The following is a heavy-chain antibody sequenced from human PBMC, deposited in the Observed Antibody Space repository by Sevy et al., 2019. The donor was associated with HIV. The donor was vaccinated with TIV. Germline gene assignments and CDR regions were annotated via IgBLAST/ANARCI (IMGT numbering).Heavy chain of an antibody. Sequence: GGSLRLSCAASGFTFSSYSMNWVRQAPGKGLEWVSSISSSSSYIYYADSVKGRFTISRDNAKNSLYLQMNSLRAEDTAVYYCARAATVYSSSWHNVDGWFDPWGPGTLVTVSS. CDR1: GFTFSSYS. CDR2: ISSSSSYI. CDR3: ARAATVYSSSWHNVDGWFDP. D-gene: IGHD6-13*01. V-gene: IGHV3-21*01. J-gene: IGHJ5*02.